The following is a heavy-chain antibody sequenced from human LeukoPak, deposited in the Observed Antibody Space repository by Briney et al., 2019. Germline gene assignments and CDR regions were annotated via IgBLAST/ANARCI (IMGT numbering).Heavy chain of an antibody. CDR2: IFPGDSDT. Sequence: GESLKISFKGSGYSFTSYWIGWVRQTPGKGLEWMGIIFPGDSDTGYSPSFEGQVTISADKSISTAYLQWSSLKASDTALYYCARAFRCSGGRCYADYWGQGTQVTVSS. D-gene: IGHD2-15*01. CDR3: ARAFRCSGGRCYADY. CDR1: GYSFTSYW. J-gene: IGHJ4*02. V-gene: IGHV5-51*01.